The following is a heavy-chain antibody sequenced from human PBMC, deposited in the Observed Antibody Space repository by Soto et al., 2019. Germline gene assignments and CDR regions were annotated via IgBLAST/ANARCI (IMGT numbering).Heavy chain of an antibody. Sequence: QVQLQESGPGLVKPSQTLSLTCTVSGGSISSGGYYWSWIRQHPGKGLEWIGYIYYSGSTYYNPSLKSRVTISVDTSKNQFSLKLSSVTAADTAVYYCARSGVVVPAAIIRLGFDPWGQGTLVTVSS. CDR1: GGSISSGGYY. CDR2: IYYSGST. V-gene: IGHV4-31*03. D-gene: IGHD2-2*01. CDR3: ARSGVVVPAAIIRLGFDP. J-gene: IGHJ5*02.